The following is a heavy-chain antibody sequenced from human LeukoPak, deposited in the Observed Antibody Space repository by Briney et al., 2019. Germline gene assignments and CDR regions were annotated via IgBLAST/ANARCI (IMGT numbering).Heavy chain of an antibody. CDR3: AKDHYWSIDY. CDR2: ISGSSTTI. V-gene: IGHV3-48*04. J-gene: IGHJ4*02. CDR1: GFSFSSHS. D-gene: IGHD3-3*01. Sequence: GGSLRLSCAASGFSFSSHSMNWVRQAPGKGLEWVSYISGSSTTIDYADSAKGRFTISRDIAKNTLYLQMNSLRAEDTGVYYCAKDHYWSIDYWGRGTLVTVSS.